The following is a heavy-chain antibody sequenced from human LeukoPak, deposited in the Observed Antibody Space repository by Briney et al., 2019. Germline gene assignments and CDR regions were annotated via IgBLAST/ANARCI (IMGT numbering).Heavy chain of an antibody. CDR1: GFTFSSHG. D-gene: IGHD3-22*01. CDR2: IWYDGSNK. V-gene: IGHV3-33*01. Sequence: GGSLRLSCAASGFTFSSHGMHRVRQAPGKGLEWVAVIWYDGSNKYYADSVKGRFTISRDNSKNTLYLQMNSLRAEDTAVYYCARALYYYDSSGPTGSDYWGQGTLVTVSS. J-gene: IGHJ4*02. CDR3: ARALYYYDSSGPTGSDY.